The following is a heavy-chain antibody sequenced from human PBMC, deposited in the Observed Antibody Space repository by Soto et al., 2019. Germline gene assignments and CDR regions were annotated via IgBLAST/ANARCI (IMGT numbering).Heavy chain of an antibody. V-gene: IGHV3-23*01. CDR2: ISNSGHSA. D-gene: IGHD5-12*01. J-gene: IGHJ5*02. CDR1: GFTFSSYA. Sequence: EEQLLQSGGGLVQPGGSLRLSCVASGFTFSSYAMNWVRQAPGKGLEWISVISNSGHSAYYADSVKGRFTISRDNSKNPLYLQIKSLRAEDTAAYYCAKGGPTFVNYFGPWGQGTLVTVSS. CDR3: AKGGPTFVNYFGP.